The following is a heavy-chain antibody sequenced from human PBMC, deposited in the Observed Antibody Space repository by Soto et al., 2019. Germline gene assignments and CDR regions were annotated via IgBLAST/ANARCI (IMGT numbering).Heavy chain of an antibody. CDR2: IYYSGST. Sequence: QVQLQESGPGLVKPSQTLSLTCTVSGGSISSGGHYWSWIRQHPGKGLEWIGYIYYSGSTYYNPSLKSRVTISVDTSKNQFSLKLSSVTAADTSVYYCARMIAGALELFDPWGQGTLVTVSS. V-gene: IGHV4-31*03. CDR3: ARMIAGALELFDP. CDR1: GGSISSGGHY. J-gene: IGHJ5*02. D-gene: IGHD1-7*01.